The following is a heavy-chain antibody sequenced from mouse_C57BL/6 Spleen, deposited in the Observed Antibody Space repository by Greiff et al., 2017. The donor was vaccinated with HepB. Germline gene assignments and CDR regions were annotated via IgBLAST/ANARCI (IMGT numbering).Heavy chain of an antibody. D-gene: IGHD4-1*01. CDR1: GYTFTSYW. CDR3: ARRANWDYAMDY. Sequence: VQLQQPGAELVMPGASVKLSCKASGYTFTSYWMHWVKQRPGQGLEWIGEIDPSDSYTNYNQKFKGKSTLTVDKSSSTAYMQLSSLTSEDSAVYYCARRANWDYAMDYWGQGTSVTVSS. V-gene: IGHV1-69*01. CDR2: IDPSDSYT. J-gene: IGHJ4*01.